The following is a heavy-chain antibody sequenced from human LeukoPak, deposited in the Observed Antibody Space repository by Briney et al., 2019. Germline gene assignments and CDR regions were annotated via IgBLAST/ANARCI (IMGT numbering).Heavy chain of an antibody. J-gene: IGHJ6*03. Sequence: SETLSLTCAVYGGSFSGYYWSWIRQPPGKGLEWIGEINHSGSTNYNPSLKSRVTISVDTSKNQFSLMLRSVSAADTAVYYCARDHLPAAAPGYYMDVWGKGTTVTVSS. CDR1: GGSFSGYY. CDR2: INHSGST. CDR3: ARDHLPAAAPGYYMDV. V-gene: IGHV4-34*01. D-gene: IGHD6-13*01.